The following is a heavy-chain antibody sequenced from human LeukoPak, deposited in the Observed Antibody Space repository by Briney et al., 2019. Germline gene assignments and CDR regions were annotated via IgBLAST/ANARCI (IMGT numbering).Heavy chain of an antibody. V-gene: IGHV1-8*02. J-gene: IGHJ4*02. CDR1: GYTFTSYY. CDR3: ARGRGNWGPRLFDY. CDR2: MNPNSGNT. Sequence: ASVKVSCKASGYTFTSYYMHWVRQATGQGLEWMGWMNPNSGNTGYAQKFQGRVTMTRNTSISTAYMELSSLRSEDTAVYYCARGRGNWGPRLFDYWGQGTLVTVSS. D-gene: IGHD7-27*01.